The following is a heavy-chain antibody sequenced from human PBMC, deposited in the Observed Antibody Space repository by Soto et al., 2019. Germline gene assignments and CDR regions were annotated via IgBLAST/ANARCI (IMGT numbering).Heavy chain of an antibody. D-gene: IGHD2-15*01. CDR2: NYNSGST. CDR3: ARVVVAAQGGWFDP. CDR1: GGSISSGDYC. V-gene: IGHV4-30-2*01. Sequence: QLQLQESGSGLVRPSQTLSLTCAVSGGSISSGDYCWSWIRQPPGKGLEWVGYNYNSGSTHYNPSLQSRVTISVDRSKNQFSLKLTSVTAADTAVYYCARVVVAAQGGWFDPWGQGTLVTVSS. J-gene: IGHJ5*02.